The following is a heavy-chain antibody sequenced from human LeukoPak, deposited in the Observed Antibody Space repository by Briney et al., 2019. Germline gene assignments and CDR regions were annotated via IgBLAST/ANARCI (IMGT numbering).Heavy chain of an antibody. CDR3: ARGYGIAAAGYRH. D-gene: IGHD6-13*01. CDR1: GGSFGGYY. CDR2: INHSGST. V-gene: IGHV4-34*01. Sequence: SETLSLTCAVYGGSFGGYYWSWIRQPPGKGLEWIGEINHSGSTNYNPSLKSRVTISVDTSKNQFSLKLSSVTAADTAVYYCARGYGIAAAGYRHWGQGTLVTVSS. J-gene: IGHJ1*01.